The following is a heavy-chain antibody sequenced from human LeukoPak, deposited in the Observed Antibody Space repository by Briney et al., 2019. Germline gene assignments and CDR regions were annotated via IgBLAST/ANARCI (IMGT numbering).Heavy chain of an antibody. Sequence: GGSLRLSCAASGFTFSGSAMHWVRQASGKGLEWVGRIRSKTNSYATAYAASVKGRFTISRDDSKNTAYLQMNSLKTEDTAVYYCTISLRLRDYWGQGTLVTVSS. CDR2: IRSKTNSYAT. CDR3: TISLRLRDY. V-gene: IGHV3-73*01. CDR1: GFTFSGSA. J-gene: IGHJ4*02. D-gene: IGHD5/OR15-5a*01.